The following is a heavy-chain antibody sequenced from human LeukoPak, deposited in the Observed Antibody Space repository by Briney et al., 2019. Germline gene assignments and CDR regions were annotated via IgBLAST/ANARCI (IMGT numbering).Heavy chain of an antibody. J-gene: IGHJ4*02. D-gene: IGHD2-2*01. CDR2: INHSGST. CDR1: GGSFSGYY. CDR3: ARLVVPAAVVDY. V-gene: IGHV4-34*01. Sequence: SETLSLTCAVYGGSFSGYYWSWIRQPPGKGLEWIGEINHSGSTNYNPSLKSRVTISVDTSKNQFSLKLSSVTAADTAVYYCARLVVPAAVVDYWGQGTLVTVSS.